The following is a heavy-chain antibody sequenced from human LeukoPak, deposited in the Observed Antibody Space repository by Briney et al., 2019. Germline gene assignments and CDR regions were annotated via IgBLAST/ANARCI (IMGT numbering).Heavy chain of an antibody. V-gene: IGHV3-7*01. CDR3: ARVWSLAAGGYLEY. D-gene: IGHD6-13*01. CDR1: GFTFSSRDW. J-gene: IGHJ4*02. CDR2: IKQDGSEK. Sequence: PGGSLRLSCVASGFTFSSRDWMTWVRQAPGKGLEWVANIKQDGSEKNYVDSVKGRFTISRDNAKNSLYLQMSSLSAEDTAVYYCARVWSLAAGGYLEYWGQGTLVTVSS.